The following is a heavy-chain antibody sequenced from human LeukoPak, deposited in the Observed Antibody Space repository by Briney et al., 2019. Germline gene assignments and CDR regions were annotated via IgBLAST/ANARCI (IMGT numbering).Heavy chain of an antibody. CDR1: GFTFSIYA. V-gene: IGHV3-7*03. CDR2: IKEDGTET. Sequence: GGSLRLSCAASGFTFSIYAMSWVRLAPGKGLEWVANIKEDGTETYYVDSVKGRFTISRDNAKNSLYLQMNSLRVEDTAVYYCAKEGRSLQTYWGQGTLVTVSS. D-gene: IGHD5-24*01. CDR3: AKEGRSLQTY. J-gene: IGHJ4*02.